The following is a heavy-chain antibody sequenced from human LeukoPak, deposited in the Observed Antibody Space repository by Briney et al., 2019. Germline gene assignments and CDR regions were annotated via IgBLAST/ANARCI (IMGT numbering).Heavy chain of an antibody. Sequence: ASVKVSCKASGYTFTSYDINWARQATGQGLEWMGWMNPNSGNTGYAQKFQGRVTMTRNTSISTAYMELSSLRSEDTAVYYCATGARVVVPAATYYYYYGMDVWGQGTTVTVSS. CDR2: MNPNSGNT. CDR1: GYTFTSYD. J-gene: IGHJ6*02. V-gene: IGHV1-8*01. D-gene: IGHD2-2*01. CDR3: ATGARVVVPAATYYYYYGMDV.